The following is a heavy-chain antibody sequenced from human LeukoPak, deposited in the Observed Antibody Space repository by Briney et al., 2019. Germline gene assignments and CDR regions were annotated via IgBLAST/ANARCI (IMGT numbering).Heavy chain of an antibody. CDR1: GYTFTGYC. CDR2: INPNSGGT. V-gene: IGHV1-2*02. Sequence: ASVKVSCKASGYTFTGYCMHWVRQAPGQGLEWMGWINPNSGGTNYAQKFQGRVTMTRDTSISTAYMELSRLRSDDTAVYYCARDYDSSGLYYFDYWGQGTLVTVSS. CDR3: ARDYDSSGLYYFDY. D-gene: IGHD3-22*01. J-gene: IGHJ4*02.